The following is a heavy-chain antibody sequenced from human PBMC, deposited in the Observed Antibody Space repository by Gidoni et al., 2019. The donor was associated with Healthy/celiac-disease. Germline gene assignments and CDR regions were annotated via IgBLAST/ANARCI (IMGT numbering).Heavy chain of an antibody. CDR2: ITSSSTYI. J-gene: IGHJ4*02. CDR3: AVSIRGYIYGPDY. CDR1: GFPFSTYT. Sequence: EVQLVESGGGLVTPGGSLRLSCAASGFPFSTYTMNWVRQAPGKGLEWVSSITSSSTYIYSADSVRGRFSISRDNAKNSLYLQMNSLRAEDTAVYYCAVSIRGYIYGPDYWGQGTLVTVSS. D-gene: IGHD5-18*01. V-gene: IGHV3-21*01.